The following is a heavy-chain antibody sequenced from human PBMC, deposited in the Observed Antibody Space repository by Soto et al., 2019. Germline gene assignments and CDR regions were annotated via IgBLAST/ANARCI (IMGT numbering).Heavy chain of an antibody. V-gene: IGHV3-74*01. Sequence: EVQLVESGGGLVHPGGLLRVSCAASGCTFSDYWLHWSRQPQGKGLVWVSRIKGDGIRSDFADSVRVRFTISRDNAANKVYLQMSSLRAEDAAVYFCVRGGYHAYDVDYWGQGTLVTVSS. CDR1: GCTFSDYW. J-gene: IGHJ4*02. CDR3: VRGGYHAYDVDY. D-gene: IGHD3-16*01. CDR2: IKGDGIRS.